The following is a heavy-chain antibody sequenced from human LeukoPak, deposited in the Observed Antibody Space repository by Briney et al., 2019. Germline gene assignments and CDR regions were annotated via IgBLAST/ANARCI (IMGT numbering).Heavy chain of an antibody. D-gene: IGHD2-8*01. CDR3: ARADIVLMVSASETYYFDY. V-gene: IGHV4-34*01. CDR2: INHSGST. Sequence: SETLSLTCAVYGGSFGGYYWSWIRQPPGKGLEWIGEINHSGSTNYNPSLKSRVTISVDTSKNQFSLKLSSVTAADTAVYYCARADIVLMVSASETYYFDYWGQGTLVTVSS. CDR1: GGSFGGYY. J-gene: IGHJ4*02.